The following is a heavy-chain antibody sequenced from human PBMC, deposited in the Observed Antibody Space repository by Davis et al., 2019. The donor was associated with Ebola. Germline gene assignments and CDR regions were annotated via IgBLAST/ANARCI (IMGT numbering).Heavy chain of an antibody. CDR2: INPNSGGT. CDR3: ARVGPTVTTLDY. Sequence: ASVTVSCKATGYTFTGYYMHWVRQPPGQGLEWMGWINPNSGGTKYAQKFQGRVTMTRDTSISTAYMELSRLRSDDTAVYYCARVGPTVTTLDYWGQGTLVTVSS. CDR1: GYTFTGYY. V-gene: IGHV1-2*02. J-gene: IGHJ4*02. D-gene: IGHD4-17*01.